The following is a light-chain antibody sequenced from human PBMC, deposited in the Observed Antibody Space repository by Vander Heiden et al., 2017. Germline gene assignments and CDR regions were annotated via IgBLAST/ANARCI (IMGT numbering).Light chain of an antibody. CDR1: QSLLYSSDNKNY. V-gene: IGKV4-1*01. CDR2: WAS. Sequence: DIVMTQSPDSLAVSLGERATINCKSSQSLLYSSDNKNYIAWFQQKPGQPPKLLISWASTRESGVPDRFSGSGSGTDFTLTISSLQAEDVAVYYCQQEDSTPRTFGQGTKVEIK. J-gene: IGKJ1*01. CDR3: QQEDSTPRT.